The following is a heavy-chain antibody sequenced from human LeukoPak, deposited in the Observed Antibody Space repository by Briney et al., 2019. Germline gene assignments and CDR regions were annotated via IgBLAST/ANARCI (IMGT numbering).Heavy chain of an antibody. Sequence: PGGSLRLSCAASGFTFDDYAMHWVRQAPGKGLEWVSGISWNSGSIGYADSVKGRFTISRDNAKNSLYLQMNSLRAEDMALFYCAKSPCGGDCCSFDYWGQGTLVTVSS. CDR1: GFTFDDYA. CDR2: ISWNSGSI. CDR3: AKSPCGGDCCSFDY. D-gene: IGHD2-21*02. J-gene: IGHJ4*02. V-gene: IGHV3-9*03.